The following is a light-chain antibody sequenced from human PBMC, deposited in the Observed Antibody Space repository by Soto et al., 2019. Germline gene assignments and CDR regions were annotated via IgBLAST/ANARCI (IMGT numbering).Light chain of an antibody. CDR3: DQYDSSLPHT. Sequence: EIGWTQAPGTLSLSPGETATLSCRASQSVSSSYLAPYQQKPGQAPRLLIYGASSRATGIPDRFSGSGSGRAFSLTITRLETDDFAAYYEDQYDSSLPHTFGGGTQVEI. CDR1: QSVSSSY. CDR2: GAS. J-gene: IGKJ4*01. V-gene: IGKV3-20*01.